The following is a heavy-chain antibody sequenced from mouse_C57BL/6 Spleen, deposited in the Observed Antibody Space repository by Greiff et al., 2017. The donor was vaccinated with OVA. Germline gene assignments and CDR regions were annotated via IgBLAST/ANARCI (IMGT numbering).Heavy chain of an antibody. CDR1: GYTFTSYG. J-gene: IGHJ3*01. CDR2: ICIGNGYT. CDR3: ARSGERGAY. V-gene: IGHV1-58*01. Sequence: EVHLVESGAELVRPGSSVKLSCKTSGYTFTSYGINWVKQRPGQGLEWIGYICIGNGYTEYNEKFKGKATLTSDTSSSTAYMQLSSLTSEDCAIYVGARSGERGAYWGQGTLVTVSA.